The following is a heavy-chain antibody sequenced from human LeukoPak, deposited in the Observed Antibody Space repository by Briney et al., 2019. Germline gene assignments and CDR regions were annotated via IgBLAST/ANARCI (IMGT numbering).Heavy chain of an antibody. CDR2: IKSKTDGGTT. Sequence: WGSLRLSSAASKFTFSNAWMSWVRQAPGKGLEWIGRIKSKTDGGTTDYAAPVKGRFTISRDDSKNTLYLQMNSLKTEDTAVYYCTTVNGYYYDSSGSISNSWGQGTLVTVSS. CDR3: TTVNGYYYDSSGSISNS. CDR1: KFTFSNAW. V-gene: IGHV3-15*01. D-gene: IGHD3-22*01. J-gene: IGHJ4*02.